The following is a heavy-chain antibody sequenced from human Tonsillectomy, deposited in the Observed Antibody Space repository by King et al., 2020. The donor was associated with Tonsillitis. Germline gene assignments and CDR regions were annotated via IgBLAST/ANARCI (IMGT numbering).Heavy chain of an antibody. D-gene: IGHD3-22*01. Sequence: VQLVESGGGLVKPGGSLRLSRAASGFTFSNAWMSGVRQAPGKGLEWVGRIKSKTDGGTTDYAAPVKGRFTIPRDDSKNTLYLQMNSLKTEDTAVYYCTTAYYYDSSGYYYLPFDYWGQGTLVTVSS. J-gene: IGHJ4*02. CDR3: TTAYYYDSSGYYYLPFDY. CDR2: IKSKTDGGTT. CDR1: GFTFSNAW. V-gene: IGHV3-15*01.